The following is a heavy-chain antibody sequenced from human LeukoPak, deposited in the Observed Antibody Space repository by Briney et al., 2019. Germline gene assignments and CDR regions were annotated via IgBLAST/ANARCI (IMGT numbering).Heavy chain of an antibody. CDR2: ISFDGTNK. V-gene: IGHV3-30-3*01. Sequence: GGSLRLSCVGSGFTFSSYAVHWVRQAPGKGLEWLALISFDGTNKFYADSVKGRFSISRDNSKNTLFLQMNSLRPEDTAVYYRARDIWFYDHSGYSDYWGQGTLVSVSS. CDR3: ARDIWFYDHSGYSDY. D-gene: IGHD3-22*01. CDR1: GFTFSSYA. J-gene: IGHJ4*02.